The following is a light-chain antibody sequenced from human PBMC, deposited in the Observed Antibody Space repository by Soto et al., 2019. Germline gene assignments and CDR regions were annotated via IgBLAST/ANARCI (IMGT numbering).Light chain of an antibody. CDR2: GAS. V-gene: IGKV3-20*01. CDR1: QSVSSSY. Sequence: IVLTQSPGTLSLSPGERATISCRASQSVSSSYLAWYQQKPGQAPRLLIYGASSRATGIPDRFSGSGSGTDVTLTISRLEPEDVAVYYCQQYGSSPPYTFGQGTKLEIK. CDR3: QQYGSSPPYT. J-gene: IGKJ2*01.